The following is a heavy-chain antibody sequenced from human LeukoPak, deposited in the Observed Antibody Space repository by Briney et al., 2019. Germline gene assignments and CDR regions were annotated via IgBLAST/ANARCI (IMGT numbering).Heavy chain of an antibody. CDR3: ARGPYIVVVVAATQKYNWFDP. D-gene: IGHD2-15*01. J-gene: IGHJ5*02. CDR1: GGSFSGYY. Sequence: SETLSLTCAVYGGSFSGYYWSWIRQPPGKGLEWIGEINHSGSTNYNPSLKSRVTISVDTSKNQFSLKLSSATAADTAVYYCARGPYIVVVVAATQKYNWFDPWGQGTLVTVSS. CDR2: INHSGST. V-gene: IGHV4-34*01.